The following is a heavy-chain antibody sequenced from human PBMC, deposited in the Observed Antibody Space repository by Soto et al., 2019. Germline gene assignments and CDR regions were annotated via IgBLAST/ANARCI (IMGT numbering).Heavy chain of an antibody. D-gene: IGHD2-15*01. CDR2: ISWKSSSI. CDR3: AKSMGGTANGLDV. J-gene: IGHJ6*02. V-gene: IGHV3-9*01. Sequence: VQLVESGGGLVQPGKSLRLSCDASGFTFDDYAMHWVRQAPGKGLEWVSGISWKSSSIGYADSVKGRFTISRDNAKKSLYLQMNSLTTEGTALYYCAKSMGGTANGLDVWGQGTTVIVS. CDR1: GFTFDDYA.